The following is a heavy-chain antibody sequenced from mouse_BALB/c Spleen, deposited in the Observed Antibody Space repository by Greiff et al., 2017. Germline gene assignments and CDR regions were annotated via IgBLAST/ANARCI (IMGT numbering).Heavy chain of an antibody. CDR2: ISSGGST. Sequence: EVKLQESGGGLVKPGGSLKLSCAASGFTFSSYAMSWVRQTPEKRLEWVASISSGGSTYYPDSVKGRFTISRDNARNILYLQMSSLRSEDTAMYYCARGRTPYFDYWGQGTTLTVSS. V-gene: IGHV5-6-5*01. J-gene: IGHJ2*01. CDR3: ARGRTPYFDY. CDR1: GFTFSSYA.